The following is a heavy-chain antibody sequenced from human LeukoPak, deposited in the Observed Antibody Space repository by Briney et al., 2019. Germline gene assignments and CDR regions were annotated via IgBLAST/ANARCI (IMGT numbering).Heavy chain of an antibody. CDR3: AKDNRRHYTSGPNPDSLH. D-gene: IGHD6-19*01. Sequence: GGSLRLSCAGSGFIFNNYAMHWVRQPPGEGLEWVSGISWNSGSIDYADSVKGRFTISRDNAKNSLYLQMNSLRVEDTAFYYCAKDNRRHYTSGPNPDSLHWGQGALVTVSS. J-gene: IGHJ4*02. V-gene: IGHV3-9*01. CDR2: ISWNSGSI. CDR1: GFIFNNYA.